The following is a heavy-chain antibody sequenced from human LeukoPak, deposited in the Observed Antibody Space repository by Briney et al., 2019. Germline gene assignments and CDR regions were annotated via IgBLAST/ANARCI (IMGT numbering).Heavy chain of an antibody. Sequence: GGSLRLSCAASGFTFSTYWMSWVRQAPGKGLECVANIKRDGSEKYYVDSVKGRFTIFRDDAKSSLYLQMNSLRAEDTAVYFCARAYTGNRWHFDYWGQGTLVTVSS. CDR2: IKRDGSEK. V-gene: IGHV3-7*03. D-gene: IGHD2-2*02. CDR3: ARAYTGNRWHFDY. J-gene: IGHJ4*02. CDR1: GFTFSTYW.